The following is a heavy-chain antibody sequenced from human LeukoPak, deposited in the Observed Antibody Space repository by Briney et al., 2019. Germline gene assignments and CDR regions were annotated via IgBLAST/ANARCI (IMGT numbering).Heavy chain of an antibody. CDR3: ARNPVTAQLYFDY. J-gene: IGHJ4*02. Sequence: SETLSPTCTVSGGSISSGGYYWSWIRQHPGKGLEWIGYIYYSGTTYYNPSLKSRLTISVDTSKNQFSLRLSSVTAADTAVYFCARNPVTAQLYFDYWGQGTLVTVSS. V-gene: IGHV4-31*03. CDR2: IYYSGTT. D-gene: IGHD2-21*02. CDR1: GGSISSGGYY.